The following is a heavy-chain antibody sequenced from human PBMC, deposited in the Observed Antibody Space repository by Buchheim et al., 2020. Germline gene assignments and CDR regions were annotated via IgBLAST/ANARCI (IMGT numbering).Heavy chain of an antibody. V-gene: IGHV3-23*01. CDR1: GFTFSSYA. Sequence: EVQLLESGGGLVQPGGSLRLSCAASGFTFSSYAMSWVRQAPGKGLEWVSAISGSGGSTYYADSVKGRFTISRDNSQNTLYLQMNSLRAEDTAVYYCAKDPSTGGWLQHLGYFDYWGQGTL. D-gene: IGHD5-24*01. CDR3: AKDPSTGGWLQHLGYFDY. J-gene: IGHJ4*02. CDR2: ISGSGGST.